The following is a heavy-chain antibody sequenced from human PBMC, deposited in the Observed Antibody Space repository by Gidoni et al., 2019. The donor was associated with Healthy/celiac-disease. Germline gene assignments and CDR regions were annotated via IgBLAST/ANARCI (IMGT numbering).Heavy chain of an antibody. CDR2: ISYAGSNK. CDR1: GLTFSSYA. D-gene: IGHD3-9*01. Sequence: QVQLVESGGGVVQPGRSLRPACAASGLTFSSYAMHWVRQAPGKGLEWVAVISYAGSNKYYADSVKGRFTISRDNSKNTLYLQMNSLRAEDTAVYYFAREGGVLRYFDWSFYGMDVWGKGTTVTVSS. J-gene: IGHJ6*04. V-gene: IGHV3-30-3*01. CDR3: AREGGVLRYFDWSFYGMDV.